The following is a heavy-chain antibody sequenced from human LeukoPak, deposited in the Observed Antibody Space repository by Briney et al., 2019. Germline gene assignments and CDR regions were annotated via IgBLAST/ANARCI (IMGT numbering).Heavy chain of an antibody. CDR2: INHSGST. D-gene: IGHD2-2*01. CDR1: GGSFSGYY. Sequence: SETLSLTCAVYGGSFSGYYWSWIRQPPGKGLEWIGEINHSGSTNYNPSLKSRVTISVDTSKNQLSLKLSSVTAADTAVYYCASVVPAAIYAFDIWGQGTMVTVSS. J-gene: IGHJ3*02. V-gene: IGHV4-34*01. CDR3: ASVVPAAIYAFDI.